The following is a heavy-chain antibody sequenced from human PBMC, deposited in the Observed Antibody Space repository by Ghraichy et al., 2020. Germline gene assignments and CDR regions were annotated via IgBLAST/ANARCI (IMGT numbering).Heavy chain of an antibody. D-gene: IGHD4-23*01. CDR2: IYYSGCT. J-gene: IGHJ4*02. Sequence: SETLSLTCTVSGGSISSSSYYWGWIRQPPGKGLEWIGSIYYSGCTYYNPSLKSRVTISVDTSKNQFSLKLSSVTAADTAVYYCARSLRWAYYFDYWGQGTLVTVSS. CDR1: GGSISSSSYY. V-gene: IGHV4-39*01. CDR3: ARSLRWAYYFDY.